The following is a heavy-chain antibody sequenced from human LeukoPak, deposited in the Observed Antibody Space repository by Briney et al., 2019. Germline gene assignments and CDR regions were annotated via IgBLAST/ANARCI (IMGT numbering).Heavy chain of an antibody. J-gene: IGHJ4*02. V-gene: IGHV3-23*01. CDR1: GFTFSSYS. CDR2: ISGSGGST. Sequence: GGSLRLSCAASGFTFSSYSMNWVRQAPGKGLEWVSAISGSGGSTYYADSVKGRFTISRDNSKNTLYLQMNSLRAEDTAVYYCAKASAMIVVVSKHFDYWGQGTLVTVSS. CDR3: AKASAMIVVVSKHFDY. D-gene: IGHD3-22*01.